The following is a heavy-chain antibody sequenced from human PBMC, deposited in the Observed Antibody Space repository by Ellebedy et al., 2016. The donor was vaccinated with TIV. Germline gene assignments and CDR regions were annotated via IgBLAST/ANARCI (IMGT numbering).Heavy chain of an antibody. D-gene: IGHD3-9*01. V-gene: IGHV3-74*01. CDR2: INSDGSAT. Sequence: PGGSLRLSCAASGFTFSNYWMHWVRQAPGKGLVWVSRINSDGSATNYADSMKGRFTISRDNAKKTLYLQMNSLKAEDTAVYYCARGTGYLVLDCWGQGTLVTVSA. CDR1: GFTFSNYW. J-gene: IGHJ4*02. CDR3: ARGTGYLVLDC.